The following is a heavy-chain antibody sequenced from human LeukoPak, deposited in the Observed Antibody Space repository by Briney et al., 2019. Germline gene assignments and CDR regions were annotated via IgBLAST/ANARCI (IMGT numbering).Heavy chain of an antibody. J-gene: IGHJ4*02. Sequence: TSSETLSLTCTVSGGSISSYYWSWIRQPPGKGLEWIGEIFHSGSTNYNPSLESRVIMSLDKSENQFSLNLTSVTAADTARYYCARVPLNGYVKEIYFDSWGQGTRVTVSS. V-gene: IGHV4-59*12. CDR1: GGSISSYY. CDR2: IFHSGST. CDR3: ARVPLNGYVKEIYFDS. D-gene: IGHD3-9*01.